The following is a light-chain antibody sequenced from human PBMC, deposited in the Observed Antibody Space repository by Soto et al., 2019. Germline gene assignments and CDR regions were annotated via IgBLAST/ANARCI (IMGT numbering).Light chain of an antibody. J-gene: IGKJ4*01. CDR1: QTIASY. V-gene: IGKV3-11*01. Sequence: EIVLRQSPATLSLSPGERATLSCRASQTIASYLAWYQQEPGQAPRLLIYDASNRATGIPARFSGSGSGTDFTLTISSLEPEDFAVYYCQHRINWPLTFGGGTKVDIK. CDR3: QHRINWPLT. CDR2: DAS.